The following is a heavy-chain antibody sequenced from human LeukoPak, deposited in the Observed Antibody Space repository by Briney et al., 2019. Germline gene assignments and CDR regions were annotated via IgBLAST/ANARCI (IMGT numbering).Heavy chain of an antibody. J-gene: IGHJ6*03. CDR1: GGSISSSDYC. CDR2: IYYSGST. V-gene: IGHV4-39*07. CDR3: ARDSPTYYYMDV. Sequence: KASETLSLTCTVSGGSISSSDYCWGWIRQPPGKGLEWIGSIYYSGSTYYSPSLKSRVTISIDTSKNQFSLKLSSVTAADTAVYYCARDSPTYYYMDVWGKGTTVTVSS.